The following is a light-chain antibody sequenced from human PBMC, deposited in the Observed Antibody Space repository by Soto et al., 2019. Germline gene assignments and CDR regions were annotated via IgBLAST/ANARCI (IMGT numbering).Light chain of an antibody. CDR1: QSVLYSSNNKNY. V-gene: IGKV4-1*01. J-gene: IGKJ4*01. Sequence: IVMTQSPASLAASLGERATINCKSSQSVLYSSNNKNYLAWYQQKPGQPPKLLIYWASTRESGVPDRFSGSGSGTDFTLTISSLQAEDVAVYYCQQYYSTPLTFGGGTKVDIK. CDR2: WAS. CDR3: QQYYSTPLT.